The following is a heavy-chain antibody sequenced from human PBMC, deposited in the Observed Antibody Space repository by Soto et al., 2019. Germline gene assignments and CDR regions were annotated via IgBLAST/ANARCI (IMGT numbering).Heavy chain of an antibody. J-gene: IGHJ6*02. D-gene: IGHD3-10*01. Sequence: ASVKVSCKASGYTFSTYGISWVRQGPGQGLEWMGWISDYNGNTNYAQKFQGRVSMTTDTSTRTAYMELRSLRSDDTAVYFCAREGYYSGSGTYSPPRYYGMDVWGQ. CDR1: GYTFSTYG. CDR2: ISDYNGNT. V-gene: IGHV1-18*01. CDR3: AREGYYSGSGTYSPPRYYGMDV.